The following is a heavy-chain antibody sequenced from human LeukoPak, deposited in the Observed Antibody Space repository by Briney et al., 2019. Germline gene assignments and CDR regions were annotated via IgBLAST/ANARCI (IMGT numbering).Heavy chain of an antibody. Sequence: PGGSLRLSCAAAGFTSSSYEMNWVRQAPGKGLEWVSYISSSGSTIYYADSVKGRFTISRDNAKNSLFLQMTSLRAEDTAVYYCASFMVRGVFDYWGQGTLVTVSS. J-gene: IGHJ4*02. CDR1: GFTSSSYE. D-gene: IGHD3-10*01. CDR3: ASFMVRGVFDY. CDR2: ISSSGSTI. V-gene: IGHV3-48*03.